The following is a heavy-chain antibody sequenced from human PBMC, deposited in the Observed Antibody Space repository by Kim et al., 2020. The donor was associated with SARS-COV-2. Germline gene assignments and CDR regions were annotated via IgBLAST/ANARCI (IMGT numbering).Heavy chain of an antibody. Sequence: KGRFTISRDDSKNTLYLQMNSLKTEDTAVYYCATDRRYYGSGSYYRGMDVWGQGTTVTVSS. V-gene: IGHV3-15*01. J-gene: IGHJ6*02. CDR3: ATDRRYYGSGSYYRGMDV. D-gene: IGHD3-10*01.